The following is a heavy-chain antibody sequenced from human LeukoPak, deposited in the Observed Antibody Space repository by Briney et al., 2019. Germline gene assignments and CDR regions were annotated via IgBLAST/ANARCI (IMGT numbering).Heavy chain of an antibody. CDR1: GFTFCNYN. CDR3: ASAPLGSTRP. CDR2: ISSSSSSI. V-gene: IGHV3-21*01. J-gene: IGHJ5*02. D-gene: IGHD1-26*01. Sequence: PGGSLRLSCAASGFTFCNYNMNWVRQAPGKGLEWVSSISSSSSSINYADSLKGRFTISRDNAKNSLYLQMNSLRAEDTAVYYCASAPLGSTRPWGQGTLVTVSS.